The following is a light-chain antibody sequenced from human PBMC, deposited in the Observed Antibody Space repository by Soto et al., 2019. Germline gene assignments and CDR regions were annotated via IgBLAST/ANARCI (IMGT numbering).Light chain of an antibody. CDR3: QQYSSDANT. V-gene: IGKV1-5*03. Sequence: DIHMTQSPSTLSASVGDRITITCRASQDVSQWLAWYQHKPGKAPKLLIYKASTIESGVSSRFSGRGSGTEVTLTIRDLQPDDFATYYCQQYSSDANTFGQGTKLEIK. CDR2: KAS. CDR1: QDVSQW. J-gene: IGKJ2*01.